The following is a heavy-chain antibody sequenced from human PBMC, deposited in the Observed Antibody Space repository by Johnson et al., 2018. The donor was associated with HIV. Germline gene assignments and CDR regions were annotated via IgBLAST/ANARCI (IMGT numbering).Heavy chain of an antibody. D-gene: IGHD1-26*01. CDR3: ARVGWELDGAFDI. V-gene: IGHV3-30*02. CDR1: GFTFSSYG. CDR2: IRYDGSNK. J-gene: IGHJ3*02. Sequence: QVQLVESGGGVVQPGGSLRLSCAASGFTFSSYGMHWVRQAPGKGLEWVAFIRYDGSNKYYADSVKGRFTISRDNSKNTLYLQMNSLRAGDTAVYYCARVGWELDGAFDIWGQGTMVTVSS.